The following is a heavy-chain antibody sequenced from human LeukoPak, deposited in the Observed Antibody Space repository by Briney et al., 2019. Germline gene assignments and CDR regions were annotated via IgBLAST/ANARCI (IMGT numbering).Heavy chain of an antibody. CDR1: GGSISSDNYY. V-gene: IGHV4-39*07. CDR2: IYYSGST. CDR3: ARDGRGLGFYYYYMDV. J-gene: IGHJ6*03. Sequence: PSETLSLTCTVSGGSISSDNYYWGWIRQPPGKGLEWIGSIYYSGSTYYNPSLKSRVTISVDTSKNQFSLKLSSVTAADTAVSYCARDGRGLGFYYYYMDVWGKGTTVTVSS.